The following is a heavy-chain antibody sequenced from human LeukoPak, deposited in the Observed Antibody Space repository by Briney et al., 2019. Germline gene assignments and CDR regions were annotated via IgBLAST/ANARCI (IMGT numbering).Heavy chain of an antibody. D-gene: IGHD2-15*01. V-gene: IGHV4-38-2*01. CDR2: IYHSGST. CDR3: ARGILL. CDR1: GYSISSDYF. J-gene: IGHJ4*02. Sequence: SDTLSLTCAVSGYSISSDYFWGWIRQLPGKGLEYIGAIYHSGSTYYNPSLKSRVIISVDTSNNQFSLKLNSVTAADTAVYYCARGILLWGQGTLVTVSS.